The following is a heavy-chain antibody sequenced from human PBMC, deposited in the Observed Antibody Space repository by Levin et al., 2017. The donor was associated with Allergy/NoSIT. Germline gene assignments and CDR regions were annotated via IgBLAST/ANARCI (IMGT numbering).Heavy chain of an antibody. CDR1: GFAITHNY. J-gene: IGHJ4*02. Sequence: PGGSLRLSCAISGFAITHNYLTWVRQAPGKGLEWVSVIYSVENIYYADSVKGRFTVSRDNSKNVLYLQMNSLRAEDTAVYYCARGPGDCGASSCSPSSGLDYWGRGTLVTVSS. CDR2: IYSVENI. D-gene: IGHD2-21*01. V-gene: IGHV3-53*01. CDR3: ARGPGDCGASSCSPSSGLDY.